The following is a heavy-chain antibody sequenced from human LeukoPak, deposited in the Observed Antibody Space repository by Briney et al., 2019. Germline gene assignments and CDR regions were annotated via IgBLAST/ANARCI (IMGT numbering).Heavy chain of an antibody. Sequence: GRSLRLSCAASGVTFSSYGMHWVRQAPGKGLEWVAVIWYDGSNKYYADSVKGRFTVSRDNSKNTLYLQMNSLRAEDTAVYYCATAVASSSGWYADYWGQRTLVTASS. V-gene: IGHV3-33*01. CDR2: IWYDGSNK. CDR1: GVTFSSYG. J-gene: IGHJ4*02. D-gene: IGHD6-19*01. CDR3: ATAVASSSGWYADY.